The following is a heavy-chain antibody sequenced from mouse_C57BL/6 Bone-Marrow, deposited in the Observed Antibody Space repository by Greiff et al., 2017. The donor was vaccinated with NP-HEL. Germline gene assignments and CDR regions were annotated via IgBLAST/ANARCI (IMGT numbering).Heavy chain of an antibody. Sequence: VQLKESGGDLVKPGGSLKLSCAASGFTFSSYGMSWVRQTPDKRLEWVATISSGGSYTYYPDSVKGRFTISRDNAKNTLYLQMSSLKSEDTAMYYCARHTGAYWGQGTLVTVSA. CDR1: GFTFSSYG. CDR3: ARHTGAY. CDR2: ISSGGSYT. V-gene: IGHV5-6*01. J-gene: IGHJ3*01.